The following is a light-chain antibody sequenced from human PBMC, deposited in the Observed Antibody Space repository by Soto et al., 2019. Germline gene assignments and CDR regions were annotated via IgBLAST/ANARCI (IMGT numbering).Light chain of an antibody. CDR1: QSISNW. J-gene: IGKJ1*01. V-gene: IGKV1-5*01. Sequence: DFPMPPSPSTLSSSVGDRVPITRRASQSISNWLAWYPKKPGKAPKRLIYDASSLESGVPSRFTGRRSGTEFNLTIASLQTDDFATYYCQQSYSSSPTFGQGTKVDIK. CDR3: QQSYSSSPT. CDR2: DAS.